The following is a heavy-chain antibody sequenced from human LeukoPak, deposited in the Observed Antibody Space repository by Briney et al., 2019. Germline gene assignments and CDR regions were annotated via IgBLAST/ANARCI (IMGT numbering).Heavy chain of an antibody. V-gene: IGHV1-18*01. CDR3: ARDPIGWGVVPAAPWYYFDY. CDR1: GYTFTSYG. J-gene: IGHJ4*02. CDR2: ISAYNGNT. Sequence: ASVTVSCKASGYTFTSYGISWVRQAPGPGLDWMGWISAYNGNTNYAQKLQARVTMSPDTATSTAYMELRSLRSDDTAVYYCARDPIGWGVVPAAPWYYFDYCGQGTLVTVSS. D-gene: IGHD2-2*01.